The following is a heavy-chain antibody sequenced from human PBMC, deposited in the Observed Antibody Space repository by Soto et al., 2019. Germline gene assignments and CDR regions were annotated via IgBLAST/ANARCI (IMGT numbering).Heavy chain of an antibody. J-gene: IGHJ4*02. V-gene: IGHV1-3*01. CDR3: ARARFLEWLLSEYYFDY. CDR2: INAANGDT. CDR1: GYTFTSYG. D-gene: IGHD3-3*01. Sequence: SVKVSCKASGYTFTSYGIHWVRQAPGQRLEWMGWINAANGDTKYSPKFQGRVTITADKSTSTAYMELSTLRSEDTAVYYCARARFLEWLLSEYYFDYWGQGTLVAVSS.